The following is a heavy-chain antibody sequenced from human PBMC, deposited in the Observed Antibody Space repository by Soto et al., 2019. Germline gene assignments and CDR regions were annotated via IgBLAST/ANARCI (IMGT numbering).Heavy chain of an antibody. CDR3: ARDQRLSKGYYDFWSGYSDRRAFDI. J-gene: IGHJ3*02. V-gene: IGHV3-20*04. Sequence: EVQLVESGGGVVRHGGSLRLSCAASGFTFDDYGMSWVRQAPGKGLEWVSGINWNGGSTGYADSVKGRFTISRDNAKNALYLQMNSLRAEDTALYYCARDQRLSKGYYDFWSGYSDRRAFDIWGQGTMVIVSS. D-gene: IGHD3-3*01. CDR2: INWNGGST. CDR1: GFTFDDYG.